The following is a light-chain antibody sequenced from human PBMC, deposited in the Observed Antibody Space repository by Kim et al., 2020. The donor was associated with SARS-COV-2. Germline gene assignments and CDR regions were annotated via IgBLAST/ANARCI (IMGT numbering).Light chain of an antibody. CDR1: QSVSSSY. CDR3: QQYGSSPPT. Sequence: SPGERATHSGRASQSVSSSYLAWYQQKPGQAPRLLIYGASSRATGIPDRFSGSGSGTDFTLTISRLEPEDFAVYYCQQYGSSPPTFGQGTKVDIK. J-gene: IGKJ1*01. V-gene: IGKV3-20*01. CDR2: GAS.